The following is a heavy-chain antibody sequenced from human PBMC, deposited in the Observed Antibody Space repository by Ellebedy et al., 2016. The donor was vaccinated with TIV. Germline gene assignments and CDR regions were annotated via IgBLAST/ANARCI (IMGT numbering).Heavy chain of an antibody. V-gene: IGHV3-23*01. D-gene: IGHD1-7*01. Sequence: GESLKISXAASGFTFSSYAMNWVRQAPGKGLEWVSAISGSGGSTYYADSVKGRFTISRDNSKNTLYLQMTSLRAEDTAVYYCARGTYNWNYIYFDYWGQGSLVTASS. CDR2: ISGSGGST. CDR3: ARGTYNWNYIYFDY. J-gene: IGHJ4*02. CDR1: GFTFSSYA.